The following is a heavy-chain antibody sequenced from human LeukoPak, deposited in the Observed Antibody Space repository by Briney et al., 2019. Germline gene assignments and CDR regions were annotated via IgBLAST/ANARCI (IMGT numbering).Heavy chain of an antibody. CDR2: ISGSGGST. V-gene: IGHV3-23*01. J-gene: IGHJ4*02. CDR3: ARGLDSGYDLDY. D-gene: IGHD5-12*01. Sequence: GGSLRLSCAASGFTFSSYAMSWVRQAPGKGLEWVSAISGSGGSTYYADSVKGRFTISRDNSKNTLYLQMNSLRAEDTAVYYCARGLDSGYDLDYWGQGTLVTVSS. CDR1: GFTFSSYA.